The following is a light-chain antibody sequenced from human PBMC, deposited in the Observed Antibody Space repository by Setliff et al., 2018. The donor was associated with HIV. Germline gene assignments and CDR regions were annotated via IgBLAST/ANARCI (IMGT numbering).Light chain of an antibody. J-gene: IGLJ1*01. V-gene: IGLV2-14*03. CDR1: SSDIGHYNY. CDR3: ASYRSPATYV. CDR2: DVT. Sequence: QSVLTQPASVSASPGQSITISCTGTSSDIGHYNYVSWYQQYPGTAPKLIIFDVTERPSGVSNRFSGTKSGNTASLTISGLQTEDEADYFCASYRSPATYVFGIGTKVTVL.